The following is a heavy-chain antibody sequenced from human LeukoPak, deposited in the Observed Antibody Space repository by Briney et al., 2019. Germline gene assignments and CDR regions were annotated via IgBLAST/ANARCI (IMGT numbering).Heavy chain of an antibody. CDR2: TYYSGSM. V-gene: IGHV4-39*07. D-gene: IGHD3-16*01. J-gene: IGHJ4*02. CDR3: SREFEGADY. Sequence: SETLSLTCTVVGGAINSRNYYWGWIRQSPGKGLEWIGSTYYSGSMNDNPSLKSRVIISVDTSKNQFSLKLSSVTAADTAVYYCSREFEGADYWGQGTLVTVSS. CDR1: GGAINSRNYY.